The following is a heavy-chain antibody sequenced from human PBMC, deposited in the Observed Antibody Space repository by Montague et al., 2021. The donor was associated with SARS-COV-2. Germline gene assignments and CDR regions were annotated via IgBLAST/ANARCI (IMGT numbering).Heavy chain of an antibody. CDR1: GGSITPNYY. V-gene: IGHV4-39*01. Sequence: SETLSLTCTVSGGSITPNYYWGWLRPPPKKRLEWVSNIHYSGTTXNHPPLKRGVTISVNASKHQFSLNLSSVTAADTAVYYCARPLVRGVPKAFDIWGQGALVIVSS. CDR2: IHYSGTT. D-gene: IGHD3-10*01. CDR3: ARPLVRGVPKAFDI. J-gene: IGHJ3*02.